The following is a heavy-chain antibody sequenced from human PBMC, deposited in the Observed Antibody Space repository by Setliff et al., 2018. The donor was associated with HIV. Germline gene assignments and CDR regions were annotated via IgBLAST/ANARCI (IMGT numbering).Heavy chain of an antibody. Sequence: GASVKVSCKASGDTLTGYYMHWVRQAPGQGLEWMGWIKPSTGGINFAHKFQGRVTLTTDTSTSTAYMELRSLRSDDTAVYYCAKSPYSSSWYWGPQNYYGMDVWGQGTSVTVSS. J-gene: IGHJ6*02. CDR1: GDTLTGYY. D-gene: IGHD6-13*01. V-gene: IGHV1-2*02. CDR2: IKPSTGGI. CDR3: AKSPYSSSWYWGPQNYYGMDV.